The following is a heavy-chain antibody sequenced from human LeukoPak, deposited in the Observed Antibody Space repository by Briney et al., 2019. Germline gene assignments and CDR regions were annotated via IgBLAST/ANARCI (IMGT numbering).Heavy chain of an antibody. CDR3: ARGRSHNWFDP. V-gene: IGHV4-34*01. J-gene: IGHJ5*02. Sequence: PSETLARTCAVNGGSFSGFYCTWIRQPPGKGLEWIGEVNHSGGTQYNPSLKSRVTLSVDSSKNHFSLKLTSVTAADTAVYYCARGRSHNWFDPWGQGTLVIVSS. CDR1: GGSFSGFY. CDR2: VNHSGGT.